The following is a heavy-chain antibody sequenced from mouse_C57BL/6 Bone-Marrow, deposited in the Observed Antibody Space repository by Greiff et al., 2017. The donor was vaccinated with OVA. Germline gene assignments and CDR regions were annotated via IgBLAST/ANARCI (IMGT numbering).Heavy chain of an antibody. CDR3: AREGYYGSSYVYYYAMDY. Sequence: EVHLVESGGGLVKPGGSLKLSCAASGFTFSDYGMHWVRQAPEKGLEWVAYISSGSSTIYYADTVKGRFTISRDNAKNTLFLQMTSLRSEDTAMYYCAREGYYGSSYVYYYAMDYWGQGTSVTVSS. J-gene: IGHJ4*01. V-gene: IGHV5-17*01. CDR1: GFTFSDYG. D-gene: IGHD1-1*01. CDR2: ISSGSSTI.